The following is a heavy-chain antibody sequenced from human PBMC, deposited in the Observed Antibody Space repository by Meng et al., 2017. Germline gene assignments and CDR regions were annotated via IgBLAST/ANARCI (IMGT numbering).Heavy chain of an antibody. CDR1: GFTFSSYG. CDR2: IWYDGSNK. D-gene: IGHD6-19*01. Sequence: GESLKISCVASGFTFSSYGMHWVRQAPGKGLEWVAVIWYDGSNKYYADSVKGRFTISRDNSKNTLYLQMNSLRAEDTAVYYCARRYSSGIDYWGQGTLVTVSS. J-gene: IGHJ4*02. CDR3: ARRYSSGIDY. V-gene: IGHV3-33*01.